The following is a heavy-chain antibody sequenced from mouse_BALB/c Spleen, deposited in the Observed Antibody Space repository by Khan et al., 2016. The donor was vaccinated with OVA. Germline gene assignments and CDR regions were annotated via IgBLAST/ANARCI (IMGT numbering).Heavy chain of an antibody. J-gene: IGHJ2*01. CDR3: ARTAGIKY. CDR1: GYSITSGYG. D-gene: IGHD1-2*01. CDR2: ISYSGST. Sequence: VQLKQSGPGLVKPSQSLSLTCTVTGYSITSGYGWNWLRQFPGNKLEWMGYISYSGSTNYNPSLKSRISITRATSKNQFFLQLNSVTTEDTATYYCARTAGIKYWGQGTTLTVSS. V-gene: IGHV3-2*02.